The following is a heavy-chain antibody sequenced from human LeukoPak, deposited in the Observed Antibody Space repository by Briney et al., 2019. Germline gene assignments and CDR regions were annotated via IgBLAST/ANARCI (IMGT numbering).Heavy chain of an antibody. CDR1: GFTFSDSW. CDR3: AKVDWNDGPRDY. CDR2: IKQDGSEK. V-gene: IGHV3-7*01. J-gene: IGHJ4*02. D-gene: IGHD1-1*01. Sequence: GGSLRLSCAASGFTFSDSWMDWVRQAPGKGLEWVANIKQDGSEKYYVDSVKGRFTISRDNSKNTLCLQMNSLRAEDTAVYYCAKVDWNDGPRDYWGQGTLVTVSS.